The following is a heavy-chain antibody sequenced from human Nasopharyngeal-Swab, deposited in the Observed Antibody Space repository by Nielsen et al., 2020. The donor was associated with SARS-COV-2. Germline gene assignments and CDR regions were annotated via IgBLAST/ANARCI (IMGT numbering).Heavy chain of an antibody. Sequence: SETLSLTYTVSGGSISSYYWSWIRQPPGKGLEWIGYIYYSGSTNYNPSLKSRVTISVDTSKNQFSLKLSSVTAADTAVYYCARTIIAAAEGYFDYWGQGTLVTVSS. CDR3: ARTIIAAAEGYFDY. CDR2: IYYSGST. CDR1: GGSISSYY. J-gene: IGHJ4*02. V-gene: IGHV4-59*01. D-gene: IGHD6-13*01.